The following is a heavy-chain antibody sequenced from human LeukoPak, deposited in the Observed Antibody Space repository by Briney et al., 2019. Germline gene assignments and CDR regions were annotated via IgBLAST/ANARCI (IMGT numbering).Heavy chain of an antibody. J-gene: IGHJ3*02. D-gene: IGHD2-15*01. CDR1: GGSISSYY. CDR2: IYYSGST. Sequence: SETLSLTCTVSGGSISSYYWSWIRQPPGKGLEWIGYIYYSGSTNYNPSLKSRVTISVDTSKNQFSLKLSSVTAADTAVYYCARVRVVAANRAFDIWGQGTWSPSLQ. CDR3: ARVRVVAANRAFDI. V-gene: IGHV4-59*01.